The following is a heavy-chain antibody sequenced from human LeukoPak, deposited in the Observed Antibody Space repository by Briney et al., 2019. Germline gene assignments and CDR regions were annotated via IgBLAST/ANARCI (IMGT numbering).Heavy chain of an antibody. D-gene: IGHD3-22*01. J-gene: IGHJ3*02. CDR3: ARAPYYDSSGYAFDI. CDR2: ISYDGSNK. CDR1: GFTFSSYA. Sequence: GGSLRLSCAASGFTFSSYAMSWVRQAPGKGLEWVAVISYDGSNKYYADSVKGRFTISRDNSKNTLYLQMNSLRAEDTAVYYCARAPYYDSSGYAFDIWGQGTMVTVSS. V-gene: IGHV3-30*03.